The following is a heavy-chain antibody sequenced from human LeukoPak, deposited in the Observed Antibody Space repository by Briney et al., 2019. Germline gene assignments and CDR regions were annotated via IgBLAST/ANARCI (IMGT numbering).Heavy chain of an antibody. CDR1: GFTFSNAW. Sequence: GGSLRLSCAASGFTFSNAWMSWVRQAPGKGLEWVGRIKSKTDGGTTDYAAPVKGRFTISRDDSKNTLYLQMNSLKTEDTAVYYCTAFVTVVTPGIDYWGQGTLVTVSS. V-gene: IGHV3-15*01. CDR2: IKSKTDGGTT. D-gene: IGHD4-23*01. CDR3: TAFVTVVTPGIDY. J-gene: IGHJ4*02.